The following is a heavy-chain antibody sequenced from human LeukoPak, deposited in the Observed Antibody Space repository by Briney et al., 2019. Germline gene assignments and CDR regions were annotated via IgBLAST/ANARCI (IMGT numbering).Heavy chain of an antibody. CDR3: ARWSYSSSYYFDY. CDR2: ITSGTTYI. V-gene: IGHV3-21*01. Sequence: PGGSLRLSCAASGFTFSDYNMNWVRQSPEKGLEWVSSITSGTTYIYYADSVRGRFTLSRDNAKNSLYLQMNSLRAEDTAVYYCARWSYSSSYYFDYWAREPWSPSPQ. D-gene: IGHD6-6*01. CDR1: GFTFSDYN. J-gene: IGHJ4*02.